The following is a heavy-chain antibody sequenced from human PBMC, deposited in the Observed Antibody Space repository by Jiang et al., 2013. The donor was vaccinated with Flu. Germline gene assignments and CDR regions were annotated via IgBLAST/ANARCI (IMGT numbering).Heavy chain of an antibody. V-gene: IGHV4-4*02. Sequence: LVKPSGTLSLTCTVSGDSTSRSNWWSWVRQPPGKGLEWIGEIHHSGSTNYNPSLKSRVTLSMDKSKNQFSLKVNSVTAADTAVYYCTRVEEHLISGVVPPAWGQGTLVTVSS. J-gene: IGHJ4*02. D-gene: IGHD2-2*01. CDR2: IHHSGST. CDR3: TRVEEHLISGVVPPA. CDR1: GDSTSRSNW.